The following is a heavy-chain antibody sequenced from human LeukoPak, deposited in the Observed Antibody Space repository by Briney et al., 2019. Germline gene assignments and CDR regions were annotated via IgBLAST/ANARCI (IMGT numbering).Heavy chain of an antibody. V-gene: IGHV3-30*02. J-gene: IGHJ4*02. CDR2: KRSYGSDE. D-gene: IGHD6-19*01. CDR1: GLSFSSYG. CDR3: AKDRRYSTGWYATDC. Sequence: PGGSLRLSCAASGLSFSSYGMHWVRQAPGKGLEWVAFKRSYGSDEFYADSVRGRFTISRDNKNTLYLQMNRLRSEDTAIYYCAKDRRYSTGWYATDCWGQGTLVTVSS.